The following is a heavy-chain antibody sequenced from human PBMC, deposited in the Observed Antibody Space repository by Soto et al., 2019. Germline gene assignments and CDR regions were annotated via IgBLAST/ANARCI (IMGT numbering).Heavy chain of an antibody. CDR2: MNVDTGGT. J-gene: IGHJ4*02. D-gene: IGHD5-18*01. CDR3: ARDGSFVLRGYSFGFDF. CDR1: GYRFTTFY. Sequence: ASVKVSCKASGYRFTTFYIHWVRQAPGQGLEWMGRMNVDTGGTTYAQKFQGRVTMTRDTSISTAYMEVTNVKSDDTAIYYCARDGSFVLRGYSFGFDFWGQGTRVTVSS. V-gene: IGHV1-2*06.